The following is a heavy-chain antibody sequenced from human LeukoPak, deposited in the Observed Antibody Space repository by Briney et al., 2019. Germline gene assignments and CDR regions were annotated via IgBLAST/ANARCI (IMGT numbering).Heavy chain of an antibody. CDR2: IKQDGSEK. CDR3: ALGYYYDSSGYSDAFDI. V-gene: IGHV3-7*01. Sequence: GGSLRLSCAASGFTFSSYGLNWVRQAPGKGLEWVANIKQDGSEKYYVDSVKGRFTISRDNAKNSLYLQMNSLRAEDTAVYYCALGYYYDSSGYSDAFDIWGQGTMVTVSS. D-gene: IGHD3-22*01. CDR1: GFTFSSYG. J-gene: IGHJ3*02.